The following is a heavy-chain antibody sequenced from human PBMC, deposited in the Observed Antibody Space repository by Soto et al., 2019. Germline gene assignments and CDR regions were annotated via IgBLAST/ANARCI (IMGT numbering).Heavy chain of an antibody. V-gene: IGHV1-46*01. CDR1: GYTFTTYY. J-gene: IGHJ6*02. Sequence: ASVKVSCKASGYTFTTYYLHWVRHAPGQGLEWMGIINPDTGSTSSAQNFRGRVSVTRDTSTSTVYMELYSLSSEDTAVYYCARDPNFSRTFHYYGMDVWGQGTTVTVSS. CDR2: INPDTGST. CDR3: ARDPNFSRTFHYYGMDV.